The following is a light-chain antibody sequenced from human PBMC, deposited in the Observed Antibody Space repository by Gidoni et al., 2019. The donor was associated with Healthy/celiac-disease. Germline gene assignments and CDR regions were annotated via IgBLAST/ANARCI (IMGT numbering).Light chain of an antibody. Sequence: IKMTQYPSSLPASVGDSITITCRARQSISSYLNWYQQKPGKAPNLLIYAASSLQSGVPSRFSGSGSGTAFTPTISSLQPEDFATSYCQQRYSTPSYTFGQGTKLEIK. V-gene: IGKV1-39*01. J-gene: IGKJ2*01. CDR2: AAS. CDR3: QQRYSTPSYT. CDR1: QSISSY.